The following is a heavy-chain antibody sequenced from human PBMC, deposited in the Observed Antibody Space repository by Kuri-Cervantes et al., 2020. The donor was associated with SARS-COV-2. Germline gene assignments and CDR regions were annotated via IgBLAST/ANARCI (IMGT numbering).Heavy chain of an antibody. J-gene: IGHJ4*02. CDR2: IIPILGIA. CDR1: GGTSSSYT. Sequence: SVKVSCKASGGTSSSYTISWVRQAPGQGLEWMGRIIPILGIANYAQKFQGRVTITADKSTSTAYMELSSLRSEDTAVYYCASGAVADLFDYWGQGTLVTDSS. D-gene: IGHD6-19*01. V-gene: IGHV1-69*02. CDR3: ASGAVADLFDY.